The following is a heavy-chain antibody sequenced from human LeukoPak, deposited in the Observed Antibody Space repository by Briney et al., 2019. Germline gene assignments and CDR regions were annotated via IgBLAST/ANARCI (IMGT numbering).Heavy chain of an antibody. J-gene: IGHJ3*02. D-gene: IGHD3-16*01. CDR1: GLTFNSYS. CDR3: ARARESFGGRAFDI. CDR2: ISSSSSYI. V-gene: IGHV3-21*01. Sequence: GDPLTHLCAPPGLTFNSYSLIRLPQAPGKGREGVSSISSSSSYIYYAYSVKGRFTVSRDNAKNSPYLQMNSLRAEDTAVYYCARARESFGGRAFDIWAQGTMVTVSS.